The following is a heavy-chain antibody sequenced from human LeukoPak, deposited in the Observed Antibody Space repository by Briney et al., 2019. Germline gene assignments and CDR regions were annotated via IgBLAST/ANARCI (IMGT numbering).Heavy chain of an antibody. CDR1: GGSISSGDYY. CDR2: IYYSGTT. V-gene: IGHV4-30-4*08. J-gene: IGHJ6*03. D-gene: IGHD3-22*01. Sequence: PSETLSLTCTVSGGSISSGDYYWSWIRQPPGKGLEWIAYIYYSGTTYYNPSLKSRVSISVDTSKQFSLKLSSVTAADTAVYYCARHYYDSSGLEDYYMDVWGKGTTVTVSS. CDR3: ARHYYDSSGLEDYYMDV.